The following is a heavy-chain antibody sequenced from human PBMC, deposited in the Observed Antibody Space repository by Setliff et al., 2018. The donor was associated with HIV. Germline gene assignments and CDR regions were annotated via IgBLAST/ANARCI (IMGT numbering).Heavy chain of an antibody. Sequence: PGGSLRLSCAASGFTFSRYWMHWVRQAPGQGLVWVSGINNDTTTTTYADSVKGRFSISRDNAKNTLYLQMNGLRGEDTAVYYCTRLPINSHFYMDVWGKGTTVTVSS. CDR3: TRLPINSHFYMDV. CDR2: INNDTTTT. V-gene: IGHV3-74*01. D-gene: IGHD1-20*01. J-gene: IGHJ6*03. CDR1: GFTFSRYW.